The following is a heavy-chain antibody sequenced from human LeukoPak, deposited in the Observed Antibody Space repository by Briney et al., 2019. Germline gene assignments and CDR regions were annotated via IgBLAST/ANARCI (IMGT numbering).Heavy chain of an antibody. D-gene: IGHD3-16*01. J-gene: IGHJ4*02. CDR2: ISTSSTCT. CDR1: GFTFSDYY. V-gene: IGHV3-11*06. CDR3: ARGLTITSPLDY. Sequence: GGSLRLSCAASGFTFSDYYMSWIRQAPGKGLEWVSYISTSSTCTNYADSVKGRFTISRDNAKNSLYLQMNSLRAEDTAVYYCARGLTITSPLDYWGQGTLVTVSS.